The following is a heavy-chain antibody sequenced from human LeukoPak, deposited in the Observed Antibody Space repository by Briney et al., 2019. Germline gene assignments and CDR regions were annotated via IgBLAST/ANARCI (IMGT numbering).Heavy chain of an antibody. CDR2: ISSSSRSI. CDR1: GFTFSSYT. J-gene: IGHJ3*02. CDR3: AREGSSGWSNDDAFDI. Sequence: GGSLRLSCAASGFTFSSYTMNWVRQAPGKGLEWVSSISSSSRSIFYADSVRGRFTTSRDNAKNSLFLQMNSLRAEDTAVYYCAREGSSGWSNDDAFDIWGQGTMVTVSS. V-gene: IGHV3-21*01. D-gene: IGHD6-19*01.